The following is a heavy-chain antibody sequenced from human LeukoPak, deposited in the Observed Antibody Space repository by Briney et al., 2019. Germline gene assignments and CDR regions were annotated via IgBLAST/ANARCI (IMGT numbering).Heavy chain of an antibody. V-gene: IGHV3-49*03. J-gene: IGHJ4*02. D-gene: IGHD2-2*01. Sequence: GGSLRLSCTASGFTFGDYAISWFRQAPGKGLEWVGFIRSKPYGGTTEYAASVKGRFTISRDDSKSIAYLQMNSLKTEDTAVYYCTRESDIVVVPAAMDFDYWGQGALVTVSS. CDR3: TRESDIVVVPAAMDFDY. CDR2: IRSKPYGGTT. CDR1: GFTFGDYA.